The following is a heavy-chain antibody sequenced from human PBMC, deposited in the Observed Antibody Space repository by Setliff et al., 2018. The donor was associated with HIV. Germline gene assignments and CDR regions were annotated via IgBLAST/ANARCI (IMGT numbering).Heavy chain of an antibody. CDR2: VHHSGRTT. V-gene: IGHV4-34*01. D-gene: IGHD1-1*01. CDR1: GGPFSGYY. J-gene: IGHJ4*02. CDR3: ARDSEPMSGTWYDY. Sequence: TLSLTCAVYGGPFSGYYWGWIRQSPGKGLEWIGEVHHSGRTTNYNPSLKSRVTMSVDTSKNQFSLKLTSVTAADTGTYYCARDSEPMSGTWYDYWGQGTPVTVSS.